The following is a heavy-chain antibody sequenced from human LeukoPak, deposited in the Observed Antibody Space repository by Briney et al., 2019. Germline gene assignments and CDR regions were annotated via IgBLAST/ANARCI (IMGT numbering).Heavy chain of an antibody. CDR1: GFTFSSYG. CDR2: ISYDGSNK. Sequence: PGRSLRLSCAASGFTFSSYGMHWVRQAPGKGLEWVAVISYDGSNKYYANSVKGRFTISRDNSKNTLYLQMNSLRAEDTAVYYCAKDTREGLYSSGALNYWGQGTLVTVSS. V-gene: IGHV3-30*18. D-gene: IGHD6-19*01. CDR3: AKDTREGLYSSGALNY. J-gene: IGHJ4*02.